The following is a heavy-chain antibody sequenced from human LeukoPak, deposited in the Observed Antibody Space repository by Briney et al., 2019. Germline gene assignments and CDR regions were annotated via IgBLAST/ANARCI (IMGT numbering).Heavy chain of an antibody. D-gene: IGHD2-2*01. CDR2: IYYSGST. CDR1: GGSISSSSYY. CDR3: ARALGDCSSTSCYRWFDP. Sequence: KPSETLSLTCTVSGGSISSSSYYWGWIRQPPGKGLEWIGSIYYSGSTYYNPSLKSRVTISVGTSKNQFSLKLSSVTAADTAVYYCARALGDCSSTSCYRWFDPWGQGTLVTVSS. J-gene: IGHJ5*02. V-gene: IGHV4-39*07.